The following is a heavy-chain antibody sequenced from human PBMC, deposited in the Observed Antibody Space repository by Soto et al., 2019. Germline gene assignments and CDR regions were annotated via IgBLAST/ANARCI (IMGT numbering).Heavy chain of an antibody. CDR1: GVSISSGNW. D-gene: IGHD3-16*01. J-gene: IGHJ4*02. CDR2: IFHDGTA. V-gene: IGHV4-4*02. Sequence: GTLSLTCTVSGVSISSGNWWTWVRQSPRKGLEYIGEIFHDGTANYFPSFERRVAMSVDKSKNQFSLKLTSVTAADAAIYYCARLVYDTRLDYLYFDFWGQGAQVTVSS. CDR3: ARLVYDTRLDYLYFDF.